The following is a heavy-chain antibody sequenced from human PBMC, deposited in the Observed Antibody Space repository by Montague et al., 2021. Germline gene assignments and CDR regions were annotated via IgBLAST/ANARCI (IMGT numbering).Heavy chain of an antibody. V-gene: IGHV4-61*01. Sequence: SETLSLTCNVSGGSVSTGNYYWTWIRQPPGKELEWIGYIYYTGSSKCYPSLESRVTISISTSKKQFTLKLSSVTAADTAVYYCARGQWLVPYYLDSWGQGTLVTVSS. J-gene: IGHJ4*02. CDR2: IYYTGSS. CDR3: ARGQWLVPYYLDS. CDR1: GGSVSTGNYY. D-gene: IGHD6-19*01.